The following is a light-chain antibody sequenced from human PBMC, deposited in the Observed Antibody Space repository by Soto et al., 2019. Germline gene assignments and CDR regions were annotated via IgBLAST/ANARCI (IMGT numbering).Light chain of an antibody. CDR3: SSYISGSTPLVV. J-gene: IGLJ1*01. CDR1: SSDFGGSHY. CDR2: EVS. Sequence: QSALTQPASVSGSPGQSITISCTGTSSDFGGSHYVTWYQHHPGKAPKLMIYEVSYRPSGVSNRFSASKSGNTASLTISGLQPEDEAEYYCSSYISGSTPLVVFGTGTKLTVL. V-gene: IGLV2-14*01.